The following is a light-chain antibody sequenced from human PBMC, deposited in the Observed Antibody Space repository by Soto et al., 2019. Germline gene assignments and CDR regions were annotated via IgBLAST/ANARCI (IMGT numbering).Light chain of an antibody. J-gene: IGKJ1*01. CDR1: QGISNF. CDR3: QKYNSAPWT. CDR2: AAS. Sequence: DIQMTQSPSSLSASVGDRVTITCRASQGISNFLAWHQQTPGKVPQLLIYAASTLQSGVPSRFSGSGSGTDFTLTITSLQPEDVATYYCQKYNSAPWTFGQGTKVEIK. V-gene: IGKV1-27*01.